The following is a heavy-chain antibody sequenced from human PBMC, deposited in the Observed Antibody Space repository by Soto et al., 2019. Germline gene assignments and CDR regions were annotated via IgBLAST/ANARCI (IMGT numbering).Heavy chain of an antibody. Sequence: QVQLQQWGAGLLKPSETLSLTCAVYGGSFSGYYWSWIRQPPGKGLERIGEINHSGSTNYNPSLKSRVTISVDTSKNQFSLKLSSVTAADTAVYYCARVGYCSGGSCWADYYYMDVWGKGTTVTVSS. J-gene: IGHJ6*03. CDR2: INHSGST. V-gene: IGHV4-34*01. CDR1: GGSFSGYY. CDR3: ARVGYCSGGSCWADYYYMDV. D-gene: IGHD2-15*01.